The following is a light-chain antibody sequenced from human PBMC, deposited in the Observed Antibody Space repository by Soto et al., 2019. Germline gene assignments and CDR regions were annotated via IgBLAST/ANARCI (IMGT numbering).Light chain of an antibody. V-gene: IGKV1-39*01. Sequence: ASVGDRVTLTCRASQSISKYLIWYQHKPGKPPKTLIYGSSSLITGVPSRFSASGAGRDFTLTIDNLQPEDFATYYCQQSYNSVFTFGPGTKVDF. CDR2: GSS. CDR1: QSISKY. CDR3: QQSYNSVFT. J-gene: IGKJ3*01.